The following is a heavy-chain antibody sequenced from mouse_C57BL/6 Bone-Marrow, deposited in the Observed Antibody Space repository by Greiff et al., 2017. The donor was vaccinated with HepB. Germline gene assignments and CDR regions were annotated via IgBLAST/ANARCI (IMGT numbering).Heavy chain of an antibody. V-gene: IGHV10-3*01. CDR3: VREDYSNYQDPYYYAMDY. CDR2: IRSKSSNYAT. CDR1: GFTFNTYA. Sequence: GGGLVQPKGSLKLSCAAFGFTFNTYAMHWDRQAPGKGLEWVARIRSKSSNYATYYADSVKDRFTISRDDSQSMLYLQMNNLKTEDTAMYYCVREDYSNYQDPYYYAMDYWGQGTSVTVSS. D-gene: IGHD2-5*01. J-gene: IGHJ4*01.